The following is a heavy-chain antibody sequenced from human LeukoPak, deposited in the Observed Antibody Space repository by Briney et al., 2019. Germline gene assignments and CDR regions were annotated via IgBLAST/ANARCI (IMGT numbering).Heavy chain of an antibody. J-gene: IGHJ4*02. Sequence: SETLSLTCTVSGDSFSSYYWSWIRQPPGKGLEWIGHIYNRGNAHYNPSLKSRVTISVDTSKNQFSLTLNSVTAADTAVFYCARRPHNWGFDYWGQGTLVTVSS. CDR1: GDSFSSYY. CDR3: ARRPHNWGFDY. V-gene: IGHV4-59*08. CDR2: IYNRGNA. D-gene: IGHD7-27*01.